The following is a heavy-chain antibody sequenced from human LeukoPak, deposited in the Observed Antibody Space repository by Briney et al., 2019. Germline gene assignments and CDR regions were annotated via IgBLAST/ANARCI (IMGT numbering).Heavy chain of an antibody. CDR1: GYSFTNYC. CDR3: ARSDRDGYNALDY. J-gene: IGHJ4*02. V-gene: IGHV5-10-1*01. CDR2: VDPRDSYT. Sequence: RGGSLKISCKTSGYSFTNYCITWVRQMPGKGLRWMGTVDPRDSYTNYSPSFQGHVTISADKSISTAYLQWSSLKASDTAMYNCARSDRDGYNALDYWGQGTLVTVSS. D-gene: IGHD5-24*01.